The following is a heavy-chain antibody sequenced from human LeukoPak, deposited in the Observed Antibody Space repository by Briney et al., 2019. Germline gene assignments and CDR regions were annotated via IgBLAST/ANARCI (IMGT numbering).Heavy chain of an antibody. D-gene: IGHD1-20*01. J-gene: IGHJ4*02. CDR2: ISSSCSYT. CDR3: ARVITGTTWAPDY. V-gene: IGHV3-11*06. CDR1: GFTFSDYY. Sequence: PGGSLRLSCAASGFTFSDYYMSWIRQPPGKGLEWVSYISSSCSYTNYADSVKGRFTISRDSAKNSLYLQMNSLRAEDTAMYYCARVITGTTWAPDYWGQGTLVTVSS.